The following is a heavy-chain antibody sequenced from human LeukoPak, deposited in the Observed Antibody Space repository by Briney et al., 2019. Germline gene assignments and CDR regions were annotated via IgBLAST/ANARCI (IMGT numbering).Heavy chain of an antibody. D-gene: IGHD3-3*01. CDR2: IYYSGST. CDR3: ARGSSGVTLNY. V-gene: IGHV4-39*07. CDR1: GRSISSSSYY. J-gene: IGHJ4*02. Sequence: SQTLSLTCTVSGRSISSSSYYWGWIRQPPGKGLEWIGSIYYSGSTYYNPSLKSRVTISVDTSKNQFSLKLSSVTAADTAVYYCARGSSGVTLNYWGQGTLVTVSS.